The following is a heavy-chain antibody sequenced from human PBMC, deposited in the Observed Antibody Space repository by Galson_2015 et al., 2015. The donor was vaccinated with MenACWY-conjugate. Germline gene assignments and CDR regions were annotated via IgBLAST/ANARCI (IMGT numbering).Heavy chain of an antibody. V-gene: IGHV1-18*01. Sequence: SVKVSCKASGYTFTSFGINWVRQAPGQGLEWMGWISGYNGNTNYAQKLQGRVTMTTETSTNTAYMELRSLTSDDTAVYYCARDNSGSYDNFCYHYYAMDVWGQGTTVTVSS. D-gene: IGHD3-10*01. CDR1: GYTFTSFG. J-gene: IGHJ6*02. CDR3: ARDNSGSYDNFCYHYYAMDV. CDR2: ISGYNGNT.